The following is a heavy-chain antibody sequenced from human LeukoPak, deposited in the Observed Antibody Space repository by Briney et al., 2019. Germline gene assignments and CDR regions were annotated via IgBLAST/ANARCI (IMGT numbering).Heavy chain of an antibody. CDR2: IWYDGSNK. D-gene: IGHD5-24*01. CDR3: ARDRKMATPRSGLGY. J-gene: IGHJ4*02. V-gene: IGHV3-33*01. Sequence: GRSLRLSCAASGFTFSSYGMHWVRQAPGKGLEWVVVIWYDGSNKYYADSVKGRFTISRDNSKNTLYLQMNSLRAEDTAVYYCARDRKMATPRSGLGYWGQGTLVTVSS. CDR1: GFTFSSYG.